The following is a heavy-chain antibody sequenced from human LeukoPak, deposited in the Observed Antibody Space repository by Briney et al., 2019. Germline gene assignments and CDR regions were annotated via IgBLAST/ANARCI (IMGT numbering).Heavy chain of an antibody. CDR3: ARVRFGELFLRRYFDY. V-gene: IGHV4-31*03. J-gene: IGHJ4*02. D-gene: IGHD3-10*01. CDR1: GGSISSGGYY. Sequence: PSQTLSLTCTVSGGSISSGGYYWSWIRQHPGKGLEWIGYIYYSGSTYYNPSLKSRVTISVDTSKNQFSLKLSSVTAADTAVYYCARVRFGELFLRRYFDYWGQGTLVTVSS. CDR2: IYYSGST.